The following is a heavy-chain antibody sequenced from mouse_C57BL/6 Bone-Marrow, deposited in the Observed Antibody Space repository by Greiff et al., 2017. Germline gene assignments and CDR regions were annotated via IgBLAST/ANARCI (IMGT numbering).Heavy chain of an antibody. CDR1: GYTFTSYW. Sequence: QVQLQQPGAELVKPGASVKMSCKASGYTFTSYWITWVKQRPGQGLEWIGDIYPGSGSTNYNEKFKSKANLSVDASSSTAYMQLSSLPSEDSAVYYWARPYYSNFWYFDVWGTGTTVTVSS. J-gene: IGHJ1*03. V-gene: IGHV1-55*01. D-gene: IGHD2-5*01. CDR2: IYPGSGST. CDR3: ARPYYSNFWYFDV.